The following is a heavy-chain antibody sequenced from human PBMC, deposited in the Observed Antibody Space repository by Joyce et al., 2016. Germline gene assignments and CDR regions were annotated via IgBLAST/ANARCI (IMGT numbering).Heavy chain of an antibody. J-gene: IGHJ4*02. CDR2: FYFRTT. Sequence: QVQLQESGSRQLRPSETLSLTCTVSGGSISNHYCSWIRQSPGQGLEWIGYFYFRTTKCNPSLQSRVTVSVDTSEDQFSLNLTSVTAADTDLYYCARVDEYGPYVDWGEGTLVSVSS. CDR3: ARVDEYGPYVD. D-gene: IGHD4-17*01. CDR1: GGSISNHY. V-gene: IGHV4-59*11.